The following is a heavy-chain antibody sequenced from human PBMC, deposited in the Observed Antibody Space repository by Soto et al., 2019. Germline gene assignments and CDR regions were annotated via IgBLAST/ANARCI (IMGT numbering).Heavy chain of an antibody. Sequence: GGSLRLSCAASGFTFSSYGMHWVRQAPGKGLEWVAVIWYDGSNKYYADSVKGRFTISRDNSKNTLYLQMNSLRAEDTAVYYCAKDQGSDYDFWSGLTSAHYYYGMDVWGQGTTVTVSS. CDR1: GFTFSSYG. J-gene: IGHJ6*02. CDR3: AKDQGSDYDFWSGLTSAHYYYGMDV. D-gene: IGHD3-3*01. CDR2: IWYDGSNK. V-gene: IGHV3-30*02.